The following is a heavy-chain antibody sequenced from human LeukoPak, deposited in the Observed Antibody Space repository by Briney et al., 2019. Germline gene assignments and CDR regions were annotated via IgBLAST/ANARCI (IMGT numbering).Heavy chain of an antibody. Sequence: SEALSLTCTVSGGSISPYYWSWIRQPPGKGLEWIAYIYYSGTTKYNPSLRSRATISVDTSKNQFSLKLTSVTAADTALYYCVRETPSSGYFDYWGQGTLVTVSS. CDR1: GGSISPYY. D-gene: IGHD3-3*01. J-gene: IGHJ4*02. CDR3: VRETPSSGYFDY. CDR2: IYYSGTT. V-gene: IGHV4-59*01.